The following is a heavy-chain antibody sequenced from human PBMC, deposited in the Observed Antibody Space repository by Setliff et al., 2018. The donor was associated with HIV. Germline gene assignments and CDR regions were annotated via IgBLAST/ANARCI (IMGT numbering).Heavy chain of an antibody. J-gene: IGHJ4*02. CDR1: GGTFNINA. CDR2: IIPILGIA. V-gene: IGHV1-69*10. Sequence: SVKVSCKASGGTFNINAISWVRQAPGQGLEWMGGIIPILGIANYAQKFQGRVTITTDESTSTAYMELSSLRSEDTAVYYCARGAVVTNYFDYWGQGTLVTVSS. CDR3: ARGAVVTNYFDY. D-gene: IGHD2-15*01.